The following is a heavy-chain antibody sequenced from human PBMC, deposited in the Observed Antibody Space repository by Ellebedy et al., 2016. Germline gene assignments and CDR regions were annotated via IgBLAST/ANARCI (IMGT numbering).Heavy chain of an antibody. CDR2: ISGSGGST. D-gene: IGHD3-3*01. Sequence: GGSLRLSXAASGFTFSSYAMSWVRQAPGKGLEWVSAISGSGGSTNYADSVKGRCTISRDNSKNTLYLQMNSLRAEDTAVYYCAKGVSGRFLEWYLDYWGQGTLVTVSS. CDR1: GFTFSSYA. CDR3: AKGVSGRFLEWYLDY. J-gene: IGHJ4*02. V-gene: IGHV3-23*01.